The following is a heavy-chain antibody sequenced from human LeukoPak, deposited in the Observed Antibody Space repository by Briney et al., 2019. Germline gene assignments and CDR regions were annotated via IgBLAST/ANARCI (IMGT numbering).Heavy chain of an antibody. V-gene: IGHV4-61*02. J-gene: IGHJ4*02. CDR3: ARDGSRGSFYFDY. CDR1: GGSISSGSYY. CDR2: IYTSGST. D-gene: IGHD3-10*01. Sequence: PSQTLSLTCTVSGGSISSGSYYWSWIRQPAGKGLEWIGRIYTSGSTNYNPSLKSRVTISVDTSKNQFSLKLSSVTAADTAVYYCARDGSRGSFYFDYLGQGTLVTVSS.